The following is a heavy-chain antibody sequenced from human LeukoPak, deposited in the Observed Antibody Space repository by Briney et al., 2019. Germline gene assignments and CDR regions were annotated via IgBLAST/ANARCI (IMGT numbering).Heavy chain of an antibody. CDR2: INPNSGAT. CDR3: ARVVCSNTNCYDASFDP. CDR1: GYTFTANY. V-gene: IGHV1-2*02. J-gene: IGHJ5*02. Sequence: ASVKVSCKASGYTFTANYIHWVRQAPGQGLEWMGWINPNSGATNYAQKFQGRVTMTRDTSISTAYMELTRLTSDDTAVYYCARVVCSNTNCYDASFDPWGQGTLVTVSS. D-gene: IGHD2-2*01.